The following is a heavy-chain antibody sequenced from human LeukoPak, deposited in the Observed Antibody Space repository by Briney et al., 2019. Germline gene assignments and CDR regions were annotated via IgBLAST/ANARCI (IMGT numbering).Heavy chain of an antibody. CDR1: GFTFSSYA. Sequence: GGSLRLSCAAFGFTFSSYAMHWVRQAPGNGLEWVAVISYDGSNKYYADSVKGRFTISRDNSKNTLYLQMNSLRAEDTAVYYCARDGGTVVTAYEYFQHWGQGTLVTVSS. D-gene: IGHD2-21*02. CDR2: ISYDGSNK. CDR3: ARDGGTVVTAYEYFQH. J-gene: IGHJ1*01. V-gene: IGHV3-30-3*01.